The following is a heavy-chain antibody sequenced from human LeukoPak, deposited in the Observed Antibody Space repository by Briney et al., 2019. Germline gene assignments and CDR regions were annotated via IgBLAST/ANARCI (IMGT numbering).Heavy chain of an antibody. CDR3: AKQDFSSGWS. J-gene: IGHJ4*02. D-gene: IGHD6-19*01. Sequence: GGSLRPSCAASGFSFKFYYMSWVRQAPGKGLEWVSAISLAGNSTYYADAVKGRFTISRDNSRNILFLQMDRLRVEDTAIYYCAKQDFSSGWSWGQGTLVTVSS. CDR2: ISLAGNST. CDR1: GFSFKFYY. V-gene: IGHV3-23*01.